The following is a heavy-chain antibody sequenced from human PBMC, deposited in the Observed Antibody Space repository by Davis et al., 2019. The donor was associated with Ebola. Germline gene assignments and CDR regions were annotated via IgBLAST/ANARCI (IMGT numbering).Heavy chain of an antibody. D-gene: IGHD2-15*01. CDR2: ISYDGNDE. CDR1: GFTFGTSG. CDR3: AKSYCSGGTCYVVYYYYGVDV. V-gene: IGHV3-30*18. Sequence: PGGSLRLSCAASGFTFGTSGMHWVRQAPGKGLEWVAVISYDGNDEYYADSVKGRFTISRDNSKNTLFLQMNSLRVEDTAVYYCAKSYCSGGTCYVVYYYYGVDVWGQGTTVTVSS. J-gene: IGHJ6*02.